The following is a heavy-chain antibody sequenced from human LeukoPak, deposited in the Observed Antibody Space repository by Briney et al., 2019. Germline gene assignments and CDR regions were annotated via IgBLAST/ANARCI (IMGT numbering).Heavy chain of an antibody. CDR1: GGSISSYY. J-gene: IGHJ2*01. D-gene: IGHD6-13*01. Sequence: SETLSLTCTVSGGSISSYYWSWIRQPPGKGLEWIGYIYYSGSTNYNPSLKSRVTISVDTSKNQFSPKLSSVTAADTAVYYCARDRYSSSWQINDWYFDLWGRGTLVTVSS. CDR3: ARDRYSSSWQINDWYFDL. V-gene: IGHV4-59*01. CDR2: IYYSGST.